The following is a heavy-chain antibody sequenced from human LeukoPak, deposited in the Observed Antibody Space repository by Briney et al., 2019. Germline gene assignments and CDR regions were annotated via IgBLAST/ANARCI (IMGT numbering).Heavy chain of an antibody. V-gene: IGHV4-4*09. CDR2: IYTSGST. D-gene: IGHD4-17*01. CDR1: GGSISSYY. J-gene: IGHJ6*02. Sequence: SETLSLTCTVSGGSISSYYWSWIRQPPGKGLEWIGYIYTSGSTNYNPSLKSRVTISVDTSKNQFSLKLSSVTAADTAVYYCAREDPQTTVPEGMDVWGHGTTVIVSS. CDR3: AREDPQTTVPEGMDV.